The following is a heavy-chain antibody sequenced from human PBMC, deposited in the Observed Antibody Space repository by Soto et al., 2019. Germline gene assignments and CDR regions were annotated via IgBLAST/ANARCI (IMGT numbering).Heavy chain of an antibody. D-gene: IGHD3-22*01. CDR2: INPSCGSA. V-gene: IGHV1-46*01. J-gene: IGHJ6*02. Sequence: ASVKVSCKASGYTFTSYYMHWVRQAPGQGLEWMGRINPSCGSASYAQKFQGRVTITADESTSTAYMELSSLRSEDTAVYYCAKATYYYDSSGYFYGMDVWGQGTTVTVSS. CDR3: AKATYYYDSSGYFYGMDV. CDR1: GYTFTSYY.